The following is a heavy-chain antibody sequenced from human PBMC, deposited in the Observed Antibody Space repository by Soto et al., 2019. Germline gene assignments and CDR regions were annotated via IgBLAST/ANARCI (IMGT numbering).Heavy chain of an antibody. CDR2: ISTYSGIR. V-gene: IGHV1-18*01. D-gene: IGHD2-2*01. CDR1: GYTFTSHG. CDR3: ARDPSTSRFDD. J-gene: IGHJ4*02. Sequence: GASVKVSCKASGYTFTSHGVSWLRQAPGQGLEWLGWISTYSGIRNYARKFQDRVTMGSDTSTSTVYMELRSLTSNDTAMYYCARDPSTSRFDDWGQGTLVTVSS.